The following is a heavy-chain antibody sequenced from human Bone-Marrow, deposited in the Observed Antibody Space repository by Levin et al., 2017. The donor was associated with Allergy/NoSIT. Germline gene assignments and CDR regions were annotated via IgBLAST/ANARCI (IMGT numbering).Heavy chain of an antibody. D-gene: IGHD1-26*01. V-gene: IGHV4-39*01. CDR2: IYKSGNT. CDR1: GDSISNSNVY. CDR3: AKQLEWELQRHDTFDV. Sequence: ASETLSLICTVSGDSISNSNVYWGWIRQSPGRGLEWIGSIYKSGNTYYHPSLKSRVIISVDKSKNQFSLKLTSVTAADTVDYYGAKQLEWELQRHDTFDVWGQGTMVLVSS. J-gene: IGHJ3*01.